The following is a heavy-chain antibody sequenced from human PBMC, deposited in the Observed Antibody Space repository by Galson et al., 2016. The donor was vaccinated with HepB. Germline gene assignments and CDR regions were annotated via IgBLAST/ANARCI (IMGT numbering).Heavy chain of an antibody. CDR2: THYRSKWYT. J-gene: IGHJ4*02. CDR1: GDSVSSDSAA. CDR3: AVGHVGTAEDLPFDY. Sequence: CAISGDSVSSDSAAWDWLRQSPSRGLEWLGRTHYRSKWYTDYPESVKGRVTINPDTSKNQFSLQLNSVTPEDTAVYYCAVGHVGTAEDLPFDYWGQGTLVTVSS. V-gene: IGHV6-1*01. D-gene: IGHD7-27*01.